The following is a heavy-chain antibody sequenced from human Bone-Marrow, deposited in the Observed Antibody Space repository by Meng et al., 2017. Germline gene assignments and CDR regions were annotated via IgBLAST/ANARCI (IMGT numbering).Heavy chain of an antibody. D-gene: IGHD3-10*01. CDR1: GFTFSSYE. CDR2: INQDGSEK. CDR3: ARDGRGYGMDV. Sequence: GESLKISCAASGFTFSSYEMNWVRQAPGKGLEWVANINQDGSEKYYVDSVKGRFTISRDNAKNSLYLQMNSLRADDTAVFYCARDGRGYGMDVWGQGTTVTVSS. J-gene: IGHJ6*02. V-gene: IGHV3-7*01.